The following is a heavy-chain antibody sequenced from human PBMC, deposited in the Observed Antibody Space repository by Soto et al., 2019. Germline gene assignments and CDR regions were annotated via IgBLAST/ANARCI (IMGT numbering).Heavy chain of an antibody. CDR1: GYTFTSYD. CDR3: ARETSGSYRLDY. V-gene: IGHV1-8*01. D-gene: IGHD1-26*01. Sequence: QVQLVQSGAEVKKPGASGKVSCKASGYTFTSYDINWVRQATGQGLEGMGWMNPNSGNTGYAQKFQGRVTMTRNTSIRTAYMELSSMRSEDTAVYYCARETSGSYRLDYWGQGTLVTVSS. J-gene: IGHJ4*02. CDR2: MNPNSGNT.